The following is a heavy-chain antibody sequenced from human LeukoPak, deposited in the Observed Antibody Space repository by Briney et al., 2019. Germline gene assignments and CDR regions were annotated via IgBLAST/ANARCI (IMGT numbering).Heavy chain of an antibody. J-gene: IGHJ3*01. Sequence: GGSLRLSCAVSGFTFRDAAVTWVRQAPGKGLEWVPLISSSGNNAYYADSVKGRLTISRDNSKNTLSLQMNSLRVEDTAIYYCAKDIQLSTWGLGTMVTVSS. CDR1: GFTFRDAA. D-gene: IGHD5-24*01. CDR3: AKDIQLST. CDR2: ISSSGNNA. V-gene: IGHV3-23*01.